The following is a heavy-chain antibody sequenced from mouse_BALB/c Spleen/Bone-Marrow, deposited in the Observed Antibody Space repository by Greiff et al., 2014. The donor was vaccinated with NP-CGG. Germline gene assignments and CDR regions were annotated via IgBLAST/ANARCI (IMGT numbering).Heavy chain of an antibody. J-gene: IGHJ4*01. CDR2: LWADGST. CDR1: GFSLTTYG. CDR3: ARITTATGAMDY. V-gene: IGHV2-9*02. D-gene: IGHD1-2*01. Sequence: VKLQESGPGLVAPSQSLSITCTASGFSLTTYGVHWVRQPPGKGLEWLGVLWADGSTNYNSALMSRLSISKDNSKSQVFLKMNSLQTDDTAMYYCARITTATGAMDYWGQGTSVTVSS.